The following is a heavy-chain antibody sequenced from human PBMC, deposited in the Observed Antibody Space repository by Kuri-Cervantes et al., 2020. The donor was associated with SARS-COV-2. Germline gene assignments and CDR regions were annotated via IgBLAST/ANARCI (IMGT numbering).Heavy chain of an antibody. CDR2: VNHRGST. D-gene: IGHD2-8*01. Sequence: SETLSLTCAFYGESFSGYYWNWIRQSPGKGLEWIGEVNHRGSTNYNPSLKSRVTISVDTSSKQFSLHLGSVTAADTAVYYCARHHCTTTTCQWKTYFDYWGPGMWVTVSS. CDR1: GESFSGYY. V-gene: IGHV4-34*01. CDR3: ARHHCTTTTCQWKTYFDY. J-gene: IGHJ4*02.